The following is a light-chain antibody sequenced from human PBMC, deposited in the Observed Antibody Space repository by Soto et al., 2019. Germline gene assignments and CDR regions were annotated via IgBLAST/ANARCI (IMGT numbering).Light chain of an antibody. CDR1: QSVSSY. J-gene: IGKJ5*01. CDR2: DAS. CDR3: QQYGSSIT. V-gene: IGKV3-20*01. Sequence: ETVMTQSPATLSVSPGETATLSCRASQSVSSYLAWYQQKPGQAPRLLIYDASSRATGIPVRFSGSGSGTDFTLTISRLEPEDFAVYYCQQYGSSITFGQGTRLEIK.